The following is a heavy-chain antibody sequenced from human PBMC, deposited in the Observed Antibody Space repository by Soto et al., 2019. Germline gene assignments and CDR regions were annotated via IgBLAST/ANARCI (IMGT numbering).Heavy chain of an antibody. J-gene: IGHJ4*02. V-gene: IGHV1-69*01. CDR2: VIPILGTA. CDR3: ARLGHPGH. CDR1: GGSLRHSV. Sequence: QVQLVQSGAEVKKPGSSVKVSCTASGGSLRHSVISWVRQAPAQRLEWMGGVIPILGTANYAQKCQGRVTMTADEATSTAYMVLSSLSPDDTAVYYCARLGHPGHWGPGTLVIVSS.